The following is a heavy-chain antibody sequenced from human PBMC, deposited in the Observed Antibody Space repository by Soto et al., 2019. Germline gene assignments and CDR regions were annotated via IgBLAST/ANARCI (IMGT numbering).Heavy chain of an antibody. CDR2: ISYDGSNK. CDR1: GFTFSGCA. V-gene: IGHV3-30-3*01. D-gene: IGHD3-3*01. J-gene: IGHJ4*02. CDR3: ARDKRDLRFLEWSYYFDY. Sequence: QVQLVESGGGVVQPGRSLRLSCAASGFTFSGCAMHWVRQAPGKGLEWVAVISYDGSNKYYADSVKGRFTISRDNSKNTXXLQMISLRAEDTAVYYCARDKRDLRFLEWSYYFDYWGQGTLVTVSS.